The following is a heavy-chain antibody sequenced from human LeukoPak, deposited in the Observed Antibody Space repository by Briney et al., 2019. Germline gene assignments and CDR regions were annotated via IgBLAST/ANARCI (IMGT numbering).Heavy chain of an antibody. D-gene: IGHD4-17*01. Sequence: PGGSLRLSCAASGFTFSSYSMNWIRQPPGKGLEWIGEINHSGSTNYNPSLKSRVTISVDTSKNQFSLKLSSVTAADTAVYYCAVGDDYDFDYWGQGTLVTVSS. V-gene: IGHV4-34*08. CDR1: GFTFSSYS. CDR2: INHSGST. J-gene: IGHJ4*02. CDR3: AVGDDYDFDY.